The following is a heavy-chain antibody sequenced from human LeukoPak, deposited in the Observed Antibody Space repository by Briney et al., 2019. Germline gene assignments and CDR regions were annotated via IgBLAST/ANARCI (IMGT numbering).Heavy chain of an antibody. V-gene: IGHV4-59*08. CDR3: ARLGELLGDWFDP. Sequence: PSETLSLTCTVSGGSISSYYWSWIRQPPGKGLEWIGYIYYSGSTNYNPSLKSRVTISVDTSKNQFSLKLSSVTAADTAVYYCARLGELLGDWFDPWGQGTLVTVSS. CDR2: IYYSGST. CDR1: GGSISSYY. J-gene: IGHJ5*02. D-gene: IGHD1-26*01.